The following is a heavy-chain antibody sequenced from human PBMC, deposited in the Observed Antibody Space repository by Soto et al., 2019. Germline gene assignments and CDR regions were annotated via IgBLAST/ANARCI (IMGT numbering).Heavy chain of an antibody. Sequence: HPGGSLRLSCAASGFTFSSYGMHWVRQAPGKGLEGVAVISYDGSNKYYADSVKGRFTISRDNSKNTLYLQMNSLRDEDTDVYYCAKGKVSPAAIDVFDYWGQGTLVTVSS. CDR3: AKGKVSPAAIDVFDY. CDR2: ISYDGSNK. V-gene: IGHV3-30*18. CDR1: GFTFSSYG. J-gene: IGHJ4*02. D-gene: IGHD2-2*01.